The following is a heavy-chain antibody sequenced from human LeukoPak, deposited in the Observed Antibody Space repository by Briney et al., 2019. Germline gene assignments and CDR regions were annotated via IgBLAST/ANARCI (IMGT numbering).Heavy chain of an antibody. D-gene: IGHD3-22*01. CDR1: GFTFSSYW. J-gene: IGHJ1*01. CDR2: IRQDGSEK. Sequence: GGSLRLSCAASGFTFSSYWMSWVRQAPGKGLEWVANIRQDGSEKYYVDSVKGRFTISRDNAKNSLYLQMNSLRAEDTAVYYCARDQDYYDSSGYPYWGQGTLVTVSS. CDR3: ARDQDYYDSSGYPY. V-gene: IGHV3-7*01.